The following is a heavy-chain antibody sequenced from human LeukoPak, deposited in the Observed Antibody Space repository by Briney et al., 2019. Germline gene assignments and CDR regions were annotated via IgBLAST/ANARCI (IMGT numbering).Heavy chain of an antibody. V-gene: IGHV1-18*01. Sequence: ASVKISCKASGYTFTSYGISWVRQAPGQGLEWMGWISAYNGNTNYAQKLQGRVTMTTDTSTSTAYMELRGLRSDDTAVYYCARGRVAATPVDYWGQGTLVTVSS. CDR3: ARGRVAATPVDY. CDR1: GYTFTSYG. CDR2: ISAYNGNT. D-gene: IGHD2-15*01. J-gene: IGHJ4*02.